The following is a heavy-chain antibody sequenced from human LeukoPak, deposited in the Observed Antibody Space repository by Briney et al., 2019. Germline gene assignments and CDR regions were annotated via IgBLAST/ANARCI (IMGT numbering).Heavy chain of an antibody. V-gene: IGHV3-21*04. J-gene: IGHJ4*02. CDR2: ISSSSTYI. CDR3: ARDRRGSSWEN. D-gene: IGHD6-13*01. Sequence: TPGGSLRLSCAASGFTFSSYSMNWVRQPPGKGLEWVSSISSSSTYIYYADSVKGRFTISRDNAKNSLYLQMNSLRAEDTAVYYCARDRRGSSWENWGQGTLVTVSS. CDR1: GFTFSSYS.